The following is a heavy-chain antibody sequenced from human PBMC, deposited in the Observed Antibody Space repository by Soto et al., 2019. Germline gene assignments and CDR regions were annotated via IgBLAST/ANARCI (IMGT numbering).Heavy chain of an antibody. V-gene: IGHV3-48*02. CDR3: ASDGVRLGYFDY. J-gene: IGHJ4*02. D-gene: IGHD3-16*01. CDR1: GFTFSSYT. CDR2: ISSSSSNI. Sequence: EVQLVASGGGLVQPGGSLRLSCAASGFTFSSYTMNWVRQAPGKGLEWISYISSSSSNIYYADSVKGRFTISRDNAKNSLYLQMNSLRDEDTAVYYCASDGVRLGYFDYWGQGTLVAVAS.